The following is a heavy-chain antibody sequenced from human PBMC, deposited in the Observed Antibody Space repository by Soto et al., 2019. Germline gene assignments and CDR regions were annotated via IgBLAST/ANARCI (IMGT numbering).Heavy chain of an antibody. D-gene: IGHD6-13*01. CDR1: GFTFSTYG. J-gene: IGHJ3*02. V-gene: IGHV3-33*01. CDR2: IWNDGSTK. Sequence: HPGGSLRLSCAASGFTFSTYGMHWVRQAPGKGLEWVAVIWNDGSTKYYADSVKGRFTISRDDSKNTLYLQMNSLRAEDTAVYYCARDREQQLGAFDIWGQGTMVT. CDR3: ARDREQQLGAFDI.